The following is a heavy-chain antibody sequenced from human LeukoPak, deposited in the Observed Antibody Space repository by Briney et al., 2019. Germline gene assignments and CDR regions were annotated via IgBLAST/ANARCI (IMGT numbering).Heavy chain of an antibody. CDR2: ISNDGSKK. D-gene: IGHD5-18*01. Sequence: PGGSLRLSCAASGFTFSSYGMHWVRQAPGKGPDRVAVISNDGSKKYYADSVKGPFTISRDNSKNTLSLQVSSLRTEDTAVYYCAKDRYSYAFEYSDSWGPGTLVTVAS. CDR3: AKDRYSYAFEYSDS. CDR1: GFTFSSYG. J-gene: IGHJ4*02. V-gene: IGHV3-30*18.